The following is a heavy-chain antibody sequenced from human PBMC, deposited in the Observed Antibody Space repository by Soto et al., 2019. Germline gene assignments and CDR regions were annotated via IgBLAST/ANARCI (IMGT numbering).Heavy chain of an antibody. Sequence: QVQLVESGGGVVQPGRSLRLSCAASGFTFSSYGMHWVRQAPGKGLEWVAVISYDGSNKYYADSVKGRFTISRDNSKNTLYLQRNSLRDEDTAVYYCAKGDQDSCSNVFDIWGQGTMVTVSS. V-gene: IGHV3-30*18. CDR2: ISYDGSNK. D-gene: IGHD2-15*01. J-gene: IGHJ3*02. CDR1: GFTFSSYG. CDR3: AKGDQDSCSNVFDI.